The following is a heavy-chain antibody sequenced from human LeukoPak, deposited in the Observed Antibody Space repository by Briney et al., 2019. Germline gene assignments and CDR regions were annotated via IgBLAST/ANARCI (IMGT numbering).Heavy chain of an antibody. CDR1: GFTFSTYS. CDR2: LSSSGSYV. V-gene: IGHV3-21*01. Sequence: GGSLRLSCVASGFTFSTYSMNWVRQAPGKGLEWVSSLSSSGSYVYYSDSVKGRFTISRDNGKRSLHLQMNSLRAEDTAIYYCAKDHSSNWFDSWGQGILLTVSS. J-gene: IGHJ5*01. D-gene: IGHD5-18*01. CDR3: AKDHSSNWFDS.